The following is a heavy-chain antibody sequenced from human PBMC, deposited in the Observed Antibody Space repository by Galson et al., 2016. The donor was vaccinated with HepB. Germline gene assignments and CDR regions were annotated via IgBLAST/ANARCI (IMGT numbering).Heavy chain of an antibody. J-gene: IGHJ4*02. Sequence: SETLSLTGNVSNDSVRSFYWNWIRQTPGKGLEWLGYTHNSGSTNYNPSFSGRVAMSLDTSKNQFSLKLSSVTAADTAVYYCARGFLELLNDDWGQGALVTVSS. V-gene: IGHV4-59*02. D-gene: IGHD1-26*01. CDR1: NDSVRSFY. CDR3: ARGFLELLNDD. CDR2: THNSGST.